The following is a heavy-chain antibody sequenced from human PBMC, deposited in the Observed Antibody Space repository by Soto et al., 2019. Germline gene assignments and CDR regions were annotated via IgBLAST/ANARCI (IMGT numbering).Heavy chain of an antibody. D-gene: IGHD2-15*01. CDR2: IYSGGST. Sequence: EVQLVESGGGLVQPGGSLRLSCAASGFTVSSNYMSWVRQAPGKGLEWVSVIYSGGSTYYADSVKGRFTISRDNSKNTLSLQMNSRRAEDTAVYYCASRVYCSGGSCRSDAFDIWGQGTMVTVSS. CDR1: GFTVSSNY. CDR3: ASRVYCSGGSCRSDAFDI. J-gene: IGHJ3*02. V-gene: IGHV3-66*01.